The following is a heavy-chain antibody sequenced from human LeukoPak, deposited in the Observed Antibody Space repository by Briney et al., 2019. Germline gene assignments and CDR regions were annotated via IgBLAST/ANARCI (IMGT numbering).Heavy chain of an antibody. J-gene: IGHJ4*02. D-gene: IGHD3-16*01. CDR2: IRSKAYGGTT. CDR1: GFTFGDYA. V-gene: IGHV3-49*04. Sequence: PGRSLRLSCTASGFTFGDYAMSWVRQAPGKGLEWVGFIRSKAYGGTTEYAASVKGRFTISSDDSKSIAYLQMNSLKTEDTAVYYCTREGEYGGHTAFFDYWGQGTLVTVSS. CDR3: TREGEYGGHTAFFDY.